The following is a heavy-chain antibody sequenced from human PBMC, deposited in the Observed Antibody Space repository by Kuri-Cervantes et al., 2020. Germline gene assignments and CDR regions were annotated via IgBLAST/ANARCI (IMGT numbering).Heavy chain of an antibody. CDR1: GFTFSSYG. J-gene: IGHJ6*02. V-gene: IGHV3-30*18. CDR3: AKELLWFGEYDTYYYYGMDV. Sequence: GESLKISCAASGFTFSSYGMHWVRQAPGKGLEWVAVISYDGSNKYYADSVKGRFTISRDNSKNTLYLQMNSLRAEDTAVYYCAKELLWFGEYDTYYYYGMDVWGQGTTVTVSS. CDR2: ISYDGSNK. D-gene: IGHD3-10*01.